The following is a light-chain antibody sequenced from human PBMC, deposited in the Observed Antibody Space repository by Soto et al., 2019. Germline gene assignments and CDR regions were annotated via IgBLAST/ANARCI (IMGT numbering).Light chain of an antibody. CDR1: SSNIGNNS. J-gene: IGLJ2*01. CDR2: SNN. Sequence: QSVLTQPPSASGTPGQRVTISCSGSSSNIGNNSVNRYLQVPGTAPKLLIYSNNQWPSGVPDRFSGSKSDSSASLAISGLRSEDEGDYYCAAWDDSLNGPLFGGGTKLTVL. V-gene: IGLV1-44*01. CDR3: AAWDDSLNGPL.